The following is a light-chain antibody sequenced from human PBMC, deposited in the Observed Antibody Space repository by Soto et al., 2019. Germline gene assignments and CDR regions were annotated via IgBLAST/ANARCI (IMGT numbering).Light chain of an antibody. V-gene: IGKV1-8*01. Sequence: AIRMTQSPSSFSAXXGXXXXIXXXXXXXXXXXLAWYQVKPGKAPRLLIYTASYLESGVPSRFSGSGSGTDFTLTISSLQSEDFAVXYCQQYFSYPLTFGGGTKVEIK. CDR1: XXXXXX. CDR3: QQYFSYPLT. J-gene: IGKJ4*01. CDR2: TAS.